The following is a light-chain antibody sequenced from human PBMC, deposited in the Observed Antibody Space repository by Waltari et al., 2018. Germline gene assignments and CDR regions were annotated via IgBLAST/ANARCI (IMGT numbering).Light chain of an antibody. V-gene: IGKV4-1*01. J-gene: IGKJ2*01. CDR2: WAS. Sequence: DVVMTQSPDSLAVSLGERATINCKTSQSVLYSSNNKNYLGLYQQKPGQPPKLLIYWASTRESGVPDRFSGSGSGTDFTLTINSLQPEDVAVYYCQQYYTTPQTFGQGTKVEIK. CDR3: QQYYTTPQT. CDR1: QSVLYSSNNKNY.